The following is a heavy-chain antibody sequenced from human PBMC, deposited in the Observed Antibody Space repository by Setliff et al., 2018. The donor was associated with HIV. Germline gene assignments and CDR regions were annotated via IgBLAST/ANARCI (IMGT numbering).Heavy chain of an antibody. D-gene: IGHD6-13*01. CDR3: ARDPGITAAGTEYFDS. J-gene: IGHJ4*02. Sequence: SETLSLTCTVSGGSISPYYWSWIRQPPGKGLEWIAWISDSGTTNYNPSLKSRVTLSVDTSKNQFSLSLTSVTGADTAVYYCARDPGITAAGTEYFDSWGQGILVTV. CDR2: ISDSGTT. V-gene: IGHV4-59*01. CDR1: GGSISPYY.